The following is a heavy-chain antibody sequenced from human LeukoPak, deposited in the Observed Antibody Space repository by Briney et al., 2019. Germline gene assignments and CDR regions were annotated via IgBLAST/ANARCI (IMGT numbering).Heavy chain of an antibody. CDR1: GGSISGYY. D-gene: IGHD1-14*01. V-gene: IGHV4-59*01. J-gene: IGHJ4*02. Sequence: SETLSLTCSVSGGSISGYYWSWIRQPPGKGLEWIGYIYYSGSNNYNPSLESRAAISVDTSKNHFSLTLSFVTVADTAVYYCARSTTSVLLGGYLDDWGRGTLVTVSS. CDR3: ARSTTSVLLGGYLDD. CDR2: IYYSGSN.